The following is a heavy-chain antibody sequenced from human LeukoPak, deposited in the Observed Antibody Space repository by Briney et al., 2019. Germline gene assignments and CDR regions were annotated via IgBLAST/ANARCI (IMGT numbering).Heavy chain of an antibody. J-gene: IGHJ5*02. CDR2: IHNSGST. D-gene: IGHD3-10*01. V-gene: IGHV4-31*03. CDR3: ARVDGSGSKRWFDP. CDR1: GGSITSGGFY. Sequence: KPSETLSLTCSVSGGSITSGGFYWRWLRQHPGQGLEWIGYIHNSGSTYYNPSLQSRAIISLDTPKSQFSLQLNSVTAADTAVYYCARVDGSGSKRWFDPWGQGAPVTVSS.